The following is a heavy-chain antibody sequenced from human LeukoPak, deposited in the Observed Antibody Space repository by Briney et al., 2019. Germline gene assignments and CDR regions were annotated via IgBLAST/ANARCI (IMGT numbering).Heavy chain of an antibody. CDR3: ARDCSGGSCYSFWFDP. V-gene: IGHV4-59*01. CDR2: IYYSGRT. J-gene: IGHJ5*02. CDR1: GGSISSYY. D-gene: IGHD2-15*01. Sequence: SETLSLTCTVSGGSISSYYWSWIRQPPGKGLEWIGYIYYSGRTNYNPSLKSRVTISVDTSKNQFSLKLRSVTAADTAVYYCARDCSGGSCYSFWFDPWGQGTLVTASS.